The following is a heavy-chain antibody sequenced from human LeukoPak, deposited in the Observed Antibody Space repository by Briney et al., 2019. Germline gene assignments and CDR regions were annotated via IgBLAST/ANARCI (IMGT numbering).Heavy chain of an antibody. CDR3: ARRQGCSSTSCPPDS. Sequence: GESLKISCWGSGYSFTSYWIGWVRQMPGKGLEWMGVIYPGDSDTRYSPSFQGQVTISADKSISTAYLQWSSLKASDTAMYYCARRQGCSSTSCPPDSWGQGTLVTVSS. J-gene: IGHJ4*02. D-gene: IGHD2-2*01. V-gene: IGHV5-51*01. CDR1: GYSFTSYW. CDR2: IYPGDSDT.